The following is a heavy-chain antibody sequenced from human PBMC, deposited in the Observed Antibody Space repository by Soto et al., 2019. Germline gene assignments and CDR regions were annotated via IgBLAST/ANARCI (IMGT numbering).Heavy chain of an antibody. CDR2: IYDSGST. CDR1: GGSISSGGCC. Sequence: SETLSLTCTVSGGSISSGGCCWSWIRQHPGKGLEWIGFIYDSGSTSYNPSLKSRVTISEDTSKNHFSLELKSVTAADTAVYFCAWGDRGNKVHYWGQGTQVTVS. V-gene: IGHV4-31*03. CDR3: AWGDRGNKVHY. D-gene: IGHD3-16*01. J-gene: IGHJ4*02.